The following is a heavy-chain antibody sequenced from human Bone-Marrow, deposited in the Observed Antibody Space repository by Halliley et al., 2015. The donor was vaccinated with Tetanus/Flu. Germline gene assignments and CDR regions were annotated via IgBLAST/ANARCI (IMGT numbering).Heavy chain of an antibody. CDR2: IYPGDSDT. J-gene: IGHJ4*02. CDR3: AALIAASHFTDY. Sequence: QLVQSGAQVKKPGESLKISCMASGYSSTTYWIGWVRQVPGKGLELMGLIYPGDSDTRYSPSFQGQVIISADESVSTAYLQWSSLQASASAMYYCAALIAASHFTDYWGQGTLVTVSS. V-gene: IGHV5-51*01. CDR1: GYSSTTYW. D-gene: IGHD3-16*02.